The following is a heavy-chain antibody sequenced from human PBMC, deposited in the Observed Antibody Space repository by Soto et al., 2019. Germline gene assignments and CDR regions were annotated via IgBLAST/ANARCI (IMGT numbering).Heavy chain of an antibody. CDR1: GYTFTSYY. J-gene: IGHJ5*02. Sequence: GASVKVSCKASGYTFTSYYMHWVRQAPGQGLEWIGWMNTNTNTTDSAEVFEGRVSLTWNTSISTAYMQLNSLKIDDTAVYYCAREVVETSSLWLDPWGQGTLVTVSS. CDR2: MNTNTNTT. D-gene: IGHD6-6*01. V-gene: IGHV1-8*02. CDR3: AREVVETSSLWLDP.